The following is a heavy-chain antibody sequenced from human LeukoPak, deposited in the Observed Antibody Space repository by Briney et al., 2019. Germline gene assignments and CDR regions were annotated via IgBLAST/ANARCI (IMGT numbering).Heavy chain of an antibody. Sequence: GGSLRLSCAASGFTFSSYSMNWVRQAPGKGLEWVANIKQDGSEKYYVDSVKGRFTISRDNAKNSLYLQMNSLRAEDTAVYYCARAAMWELLGLDAFDIWGQGTMVTVSS. J-gene: IGHJ3*02. D-gene: IGHD1-26*01. V-gene: IGHV3-7*01. CDR3: ARAAMWELLGLDAFDI. CDR1: GFTFSSYS. CDR2: IKQDGSEK.